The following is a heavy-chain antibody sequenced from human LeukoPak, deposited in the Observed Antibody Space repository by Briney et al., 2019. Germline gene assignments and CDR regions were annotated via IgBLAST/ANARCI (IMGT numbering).Heavy chain of an antibody. J-gene: IGHJ4*02. D-gene: IGHD3-16*01. Sequence: GRSLSLFYAPSGFTFSSDAMECARQAPGKGLEWVAVISYDGSNKYYADSVKGRFTISRDNSKNTLYLQMNSLRAEDTAGYYCLSVTVASLLGGAFNYWGQGTLVTVSS. CDR1: GFTFSSDA. CDR3: LSVTVASLLGGAFNY. V-gene: IGHV3-30-3*01. CDR2: ISYDGSNK.